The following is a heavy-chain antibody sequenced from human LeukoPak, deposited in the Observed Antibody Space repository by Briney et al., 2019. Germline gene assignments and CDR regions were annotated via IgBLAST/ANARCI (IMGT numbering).Heavy chain of an antibody. CDR3: AREVKIFDYYYYYMDV. Sequence: ASVKVSCKASEYTFTDYYIHWVRQAPGQGLEWMGWINPNSGGTNYAQKFQGRVTMTRDTSISTAYMELSRPRSDDTAVYYCAREVKIFDYYYYYMDVWGKGTTVTVSS. J-gene: IGHJ6*03. D-gene: IGHD3-3*01. V-gene: IGHV1-2*02. CDR2: INPNSGGT. CDR1: EYTFTDYY.